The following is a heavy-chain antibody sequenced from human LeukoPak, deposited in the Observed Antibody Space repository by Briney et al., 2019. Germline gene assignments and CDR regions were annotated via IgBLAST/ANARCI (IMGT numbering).Heavy chain of an antibody. Sequence: PGGSLRLSCAASGFTFGSYAMSWVRQAPGKGLEWVSAISGSGGSTYYADSVKGRFTISRDNSKNTLYLQMNSLRAEDTAVYYCAKDQDWTYYFDYWGQGTLVTVSS. D-gene: IGHD3/OR15-3a*01. CDR3: AKDQDWTYYFDY. CDR2: ISGSGGST. V-gene: IGHV3-23*01. CDR1: GFTFGSYA. J-gene: IGHJ4*02.